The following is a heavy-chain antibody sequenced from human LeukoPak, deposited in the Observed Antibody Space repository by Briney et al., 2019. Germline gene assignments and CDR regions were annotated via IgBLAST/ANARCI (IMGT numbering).Heavy chain of an antibody. CDR1: GASISSGSNY. D-gene: IGHD6-13*01. Sequence: SETLSLTCSVSGASISSGSNYWGWIRQPPGKTLEWIGSIYSSGSTYYNSSLQSRVIIIIDTPKNHFSLTLSSVTAADTAVYYCARPPLRYSSSWYRAFDIWGQGTMVTVSS. V-gene: IGHV4-39*07. CDR3: ARPPLRYSSSWYRAFDI. J-gene: IGHJ3*02. CDR2: IYSSGST.